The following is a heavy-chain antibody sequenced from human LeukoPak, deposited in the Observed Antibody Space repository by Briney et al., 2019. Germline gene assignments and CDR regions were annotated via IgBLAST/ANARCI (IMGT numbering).Heavy chain of an antibody. D-gene: IGHD2-15*01. CDR2: INAGNDDT. Sequence: ASVKVSCKASGYTFTNYAFHWVRQAPGQRLEWLGWINAGNDDTKYSQKFQARVTITRDTSASAVYMELSSLTSDDTAVYYCARERWHCRGNDCYSVYYYGLDVWGQGTTVTVSS. CDR3: ARERWHCRGNDCYSVYYYGLDV. J-gene: IGHJ6*02. CDR1: GYTFTNYA. V-gene: IGHV1-3*01.